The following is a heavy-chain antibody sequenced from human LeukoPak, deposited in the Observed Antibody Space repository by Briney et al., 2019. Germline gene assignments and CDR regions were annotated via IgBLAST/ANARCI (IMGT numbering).Heavy chain of an antibody. CDR3: ARLDATRGGDY. CDR1: EYIFSTSW. V-gene: IGHV5-51*01. J-gene: IGHJ4*02. D-gene: IGHD2-15*01. CDR2: IYPGDSET. Sequence: GESLKISCKGSEYIFSTSWIGWVRQMPGKGLEWMGIIYPGDSETSYSPSFQGQVTMSANKSISTAYLQWTSLRASDTAIYYCARLDATRGGDYWGQGTLVTVSS.